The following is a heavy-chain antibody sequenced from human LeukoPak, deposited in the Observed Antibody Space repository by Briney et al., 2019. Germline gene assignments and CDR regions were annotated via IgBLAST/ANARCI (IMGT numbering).Heavy chain of an antibody. CDR3: AREGTPAAPLDY. D-gene: IGHD2-2*01. Sequence: GSLRLSCVASGFTFSSYSMNWVRQAPGKGLEWIGSIYHSGSTYYNPSLKSRVTISVDTSKNQFSLKLSSVTAADTAVYYCAREGTPAAPLDYWGQGTLVTVSS. CDR2: IYHSGST. V-gene: IGHV4-38-2*02. J-gene: IGHJ4*02. CDR1: GFTFSSYS.